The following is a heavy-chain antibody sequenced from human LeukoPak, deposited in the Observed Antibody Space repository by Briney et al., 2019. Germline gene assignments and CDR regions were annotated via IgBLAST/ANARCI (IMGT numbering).Heavy chain of an antibody. CDR3: IRVPY. CDR2: ISSDGSNT. CDR1: GFTFNKYY. Sequence: GGSLRLSCAVSGFTFNKYYMHWVRQAPGKGLVWVSRISSDGSNTNYADSVKGRFTISRDNAKNTLYLQMNSLRAEDTAVYYCIRVPYWGQGAWSPSPQ. V-gene: IGHV3-74*01. J-gene: IGHJ4*02.